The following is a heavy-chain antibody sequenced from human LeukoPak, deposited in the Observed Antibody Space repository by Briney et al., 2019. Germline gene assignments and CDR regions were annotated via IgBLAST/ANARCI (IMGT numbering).Heavy chain of an antibody. CDR1: GFTFSSYW. Sequence: PGGSLRLSCAAPGFTFSSYWMSWVRQAPGKGLEWVANIKQDGSEKYYVDSVKGRFTISRDNAKNSLYLQMNSLRAEDTAVYYCARDGGVPAAKDDAFDIWGQGTMVTVSS. CDR2: IKQDGSEK. J-gene: IGHJ3*02. CDR3: ARDGGVPAAKDDAFDI. D-gene: IGHD2-2*01. V-gene: IGHV3-7*01.